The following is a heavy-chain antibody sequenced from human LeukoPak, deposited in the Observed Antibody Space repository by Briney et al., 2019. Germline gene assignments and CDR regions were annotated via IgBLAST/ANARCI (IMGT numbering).Heavy chain of an antibody. D-gene: IGHD3-10*01. Sequence: GGSLRLSCAASGFTFDDYAMHWVRQAPGKGLEWVSGISWNSGSIGYADSVKGRFTISRDNAKNSLYLQMNSLRAEDTALYYCAKDGGFGDLLMGGHNWFDPWGQGTLVTVSS. CDR2: ISWNSGSI. V-gene: IGHV3-9*01. CDR3: AKDGGFGDLLMGGHNWFDP. J-gene: IGHJ5*02. CDR1: GFTFDDYA.